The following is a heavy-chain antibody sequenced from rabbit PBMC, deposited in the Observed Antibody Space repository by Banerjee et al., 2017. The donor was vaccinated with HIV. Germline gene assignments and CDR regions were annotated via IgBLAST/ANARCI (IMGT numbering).Heavy chain of an antibody. J-gene: IGHJ3*01. CDR1: GFSFSSSYW. V-gene: IGHV1S45*01. CDR2: IYAGSSGST. CDR3: ARDLAGVIGWNFGL. Sequence: QEHLEESGGDLVKPGASLTLTCTASGFSFSSSYWICWVRQAPGKGLEWIACIYAGSSGSTYYASWAKGRFTISKTSSTTVTLQMTSLTAADTATYFCARDLAGVIGWNFGLWGQGTLVTVS. D-gene: IGHD4-1*01.